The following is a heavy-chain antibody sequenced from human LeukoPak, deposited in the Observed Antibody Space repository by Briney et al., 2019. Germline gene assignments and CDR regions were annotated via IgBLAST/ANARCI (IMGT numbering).Heavy chain of an antibody. CDR2: INHSGST. CDR1: GGSFSGYY. Sequence: SETLSLTCAVYGGSFSGYYWGWIRQPPGKGLEWIGEINHSGSTNYNPSLKSRVTILVDTSKNQFSLKLSSVTAADTAVYYCARAKRSYGSGTYYNPYYMDVWGKGTTVTVSS. D-gene: IGHD3-10*01. CDR3: ARAKRSYGSGTYYNPYYMDV. J-gene: IGHJ6*03. V-gene: IGHV4-34*01.